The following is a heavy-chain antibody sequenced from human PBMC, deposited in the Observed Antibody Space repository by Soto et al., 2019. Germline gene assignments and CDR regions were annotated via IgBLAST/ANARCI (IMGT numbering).Heavy chain of an antibody. V-gene: IGHV1-69*13. CDR1: GGSFSNFG. Sequence: SVKVSCKASGGSFSNFGISWVRQAPGQGLEWMGGIVPVFGRPNYAQRFRGRLTITADESTSTCYMELISLRSDDTAVYYCAREGSGYNFWGQGTQVTVSS. CDR2: IVPVFGRP. J-gene: IGHJ4*02. CDR3: AREGSGYNF. D-gene: IGHD5-12*01.